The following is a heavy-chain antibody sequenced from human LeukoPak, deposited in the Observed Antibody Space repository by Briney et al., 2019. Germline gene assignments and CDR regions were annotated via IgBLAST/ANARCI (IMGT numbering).Heavy chain of an antibody. J-gene: IGHJ3*02. CDR3: ARGNPTYYYDSSGYYLVSGAFDI. CDR2: INHSGST. CDR1: GGSFSGYY. V-gene: IGHV4-34*01. D-gene: IGHD3-22*01. Sequence: SETLSLTCAVYGGSFSGYYWSWIRQPPGKGLEWIGEINHSGSTNYNPSLKSRVTISVDTSKNQFSLKLSSVTAADTAVYYCARGNPTYYYDSSGYYLVSGAFDIWGQGTMVTVSS.